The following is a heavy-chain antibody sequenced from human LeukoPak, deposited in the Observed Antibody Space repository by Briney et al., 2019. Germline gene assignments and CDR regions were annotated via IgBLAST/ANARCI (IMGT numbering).Heavy chain of an antibody. CDR1: GGSVSSSDYF. CDR2: IFYTGNT. V-gene: IGHV4-39*07. CDR3: ARGKYYYDNGY. Sequence: SETLSLTCSVSGGSVSSSDYFWGWIRQPPGEGLEYIASIFYTGNTVYNPSLKSRVTISVDTSKNQFSLKLSSVTAADTAVYYCARGKYYYDNGYWGQGTLVTVSS. D-gene: IGHD3-22*01. J-gene: IGHJ4*02.